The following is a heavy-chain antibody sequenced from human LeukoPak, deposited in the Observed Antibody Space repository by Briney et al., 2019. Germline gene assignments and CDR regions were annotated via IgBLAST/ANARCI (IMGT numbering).Heavy chain of an antibody. D-gene: IGHD3-9*01. CDR2: INPNSGGT. J-gene: IGHJ6*03. CDR3: ERADILYYYYMDV. V-gene: IGHV1-2*02. Sequence: ASVKVSCKASGYTFTDHYLYWVRQSPGQRLEWMGWINPNSGGTNYAQKFQGRVTMTRDTSISTAYMELSRLRSDDTAVYYCERADILYYYYMDVWGKGTTVTISS. CDR1: GYTFTDHY.